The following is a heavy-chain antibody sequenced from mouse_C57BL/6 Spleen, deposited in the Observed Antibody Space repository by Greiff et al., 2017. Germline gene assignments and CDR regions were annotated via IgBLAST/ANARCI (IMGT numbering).Heavy chain of an antibody. J-gene: IGHJ4*01. CDR3: ARGLLSHYYAMDY. CDR2: IHPNSGST. CDR1: GYTFTSYW. Sequence: QVQLQQPGAELVKPGASVKLSCKASGYTFTSYWMHWVKQRPGQGLEWIGMIHPNSGSTNYNEKFKSKATLTVDKSSSTAYMQLSSLTSEDSAVYYCARGLLSHYYAMDYWGQGTSVTVSS. V-gene: IGHV1-64*01. D-gene: IGHD2-3*01.